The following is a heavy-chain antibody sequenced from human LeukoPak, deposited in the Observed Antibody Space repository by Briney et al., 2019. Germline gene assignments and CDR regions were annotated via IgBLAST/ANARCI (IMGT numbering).Heavy chain of an antibody. CDR2: ISISSGTI. V-gene: IGHV3-48*04. Sequence: PGGSLRLSCAASGFTFSSYSMNWVRQAPGQGLEWVSYISISSGTIDYADSVKGRFTISRDNSKNSLYLQMNSLRAEDTALYYCAKDRGGSSQLGDAFDVWGHGTMVTVSS. CDR3: AKDRGGSSQLGDAFDV. D-gene: IGHD2-15*01. J-gene: IGHJ3*01. CDR1: GFTFSSYS.